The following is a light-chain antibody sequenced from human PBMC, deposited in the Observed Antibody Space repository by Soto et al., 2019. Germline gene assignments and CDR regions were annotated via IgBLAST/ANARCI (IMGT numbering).Light chain of an antibody. Sequence: QSALTQPRSVSGSPGQSVTISCTGTSSDVGRYNYVSWYQQHPGKAPKLIIYDVTKRPSGVPDRFSGSKSGNTASLTISGLQAEDEADYYCCSYAGSYIHVFGTGTKLTVL. CDR2: DVT. CDR1: SSDVGRYNY. J-gene: IGLJ1*01. CDR3: CSYAGSYIHV. V-gene: IGLV2-11*01.